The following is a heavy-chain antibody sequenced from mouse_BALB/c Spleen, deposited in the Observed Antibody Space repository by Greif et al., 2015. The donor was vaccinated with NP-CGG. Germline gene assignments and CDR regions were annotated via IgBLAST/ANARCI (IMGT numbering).Heavy chain of an antibody. CDR1: GYAFSSSW. J-gene: IGHJ3*01. D-gene: IGHD2-4*01. CDR3: AREGSHYDQGFAY. CDR2: IYPGDGDT. Sequence: VQRVESGPELVKPGASVKISCKASGYAFSSSWMNWVKQRPGQGLEWIGRIYPGDGDTNYNGKFKGKATLTADKSSSTAYMQLSSLTSVDSAVYFCAREGSHYDQGFAYWGQGTLVTVSA. V-gene: IGHV1-82*01.